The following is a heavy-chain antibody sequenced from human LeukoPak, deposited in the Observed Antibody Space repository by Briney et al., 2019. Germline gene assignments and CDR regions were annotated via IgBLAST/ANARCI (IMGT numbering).Heavy chain of an antibody. D-gene: IGHD2-15*01. Sequence: GESLKISCKSSGYTFANYWIGWVRQMPGKGLEWMGIIYPSDFDTRYSPSFQGQVTISADRSISTAYLQWTTLKASDTAMYYCLRLGAGGDGWELLSMFDYWGQGTLVTVSS. CDR3: LRLGAGGDGWELLSMFDY. V-gene: IGHV5-51*01. CDR1: GYTFANYW. J-gene: IGHJ4*02. CDR2: IYPSDFDT.